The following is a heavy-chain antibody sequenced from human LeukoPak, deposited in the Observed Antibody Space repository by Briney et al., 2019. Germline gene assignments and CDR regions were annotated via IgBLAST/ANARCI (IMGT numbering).Heavy chain of an antibody. J-gene: IGHJ6*03. D-gene: IGHD4-17*01. V-gene: IGHV3-53*01. CDR1: GFTVSSNY. CDR3: ARGFDYGDYYYYYMDV. CDR2: IYSGGST. Sequence: GGSLRLSCAASGFTVSSNYMSWVRQAPGKGLEWVSVIYSGGSTYYADSVKGRFTISRDNSKNTLYLQMNSLRAEDTAVYYCARGFDYGDYYYYYMDVWGKGTTVTVSS.